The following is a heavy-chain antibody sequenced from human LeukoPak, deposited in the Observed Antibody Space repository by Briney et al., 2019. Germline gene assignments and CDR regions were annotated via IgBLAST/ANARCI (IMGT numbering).Heavy chain of an antibody. CDR3: AKDTTGRYGGKYYYYGMDV. CDR2: IKQDGSEK. J-gene: IGHJ6*02. CDR1: GFTLSSYW. D-gene: IGHD3-16*01. V-gene: IGHV3-7*03. Sequence: GGSLRLSCAASGFTLSSYWMSWVRQAPGRGLEWVANIKQDGSEKYYVDSVKGRFTISRDNAKNSLYLQMNSLRAEDTALYYCAKDTTGRYGGKYYYYGMDVWGQGTTVTVSS.